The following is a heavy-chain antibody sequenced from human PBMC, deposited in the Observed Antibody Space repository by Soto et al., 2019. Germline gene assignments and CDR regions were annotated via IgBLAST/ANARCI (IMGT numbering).Heavy chain of an antibody. CDR2: IIPILGIA. CDR1: AGTFSSYT. J-gene: IGHJ4*02. D-gene: IGHD3-22*01. CDR3: ARGRSADYYDSSGYYYRFEY. Sequence: SSVKVSCKPSAGTFSSYTISWVRQAPGQGLEWMGRIIPILGIANYAQKFQSRVTITADKSTSTAYMELSSLRSEDTAVYYCARGRSADYYDSSGYYYRFEYWGQGTLVTVSS. V-gene: IGHV1-69*02.